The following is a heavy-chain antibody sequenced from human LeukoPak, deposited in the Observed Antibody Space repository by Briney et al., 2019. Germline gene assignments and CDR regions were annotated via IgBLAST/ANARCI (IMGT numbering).Heavy chain of an antibody. J-gene: IGHJ6*03. D-gene: IGHD1-20*01. CDR2: INHSGST. CDR3: ARLRGMVITGTTGLKNYYYYYMDV. Sequence: SETLSLTCAVYGGSFSGYYWSWIRQPPGKGLEWIGEINHSGSTNYNPSLKSRVTISVDTSKNQFSLKVSSVTAADTAVYYCARLRGMVITGTTGLKNYYYYYMDVWGKGTTVTVSS. CDR1: GGSFSGYY. V-gene: IGHV4-34*01.